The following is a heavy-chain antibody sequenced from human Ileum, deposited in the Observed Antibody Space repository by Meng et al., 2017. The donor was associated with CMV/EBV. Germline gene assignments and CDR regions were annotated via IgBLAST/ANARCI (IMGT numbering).Heavy chain of an antibody. CDR3: AKRNAFFDS. Sequence: LSCAASGVTFSNYAVSWVRQASGKGLEWVSAISASGGDTFYADSVKGRFTISRDNSKDTSYLQMNSLRAADTAVYYCAKRNAFFDSWGQGTLVTVSS. CDR1: GVTFSNYA. J-gene: IGHJ4*02. CDR2: ISASGGDT. V-gene: IGHV3-23*01.